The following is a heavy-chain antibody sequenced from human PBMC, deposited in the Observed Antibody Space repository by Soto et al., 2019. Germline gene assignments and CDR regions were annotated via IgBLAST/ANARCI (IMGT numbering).Heavy chain of an antibody. CDR3: ARGIYFDY. Sequence: RASVKVSCKASGYTFNTYGISWVRQAPGQGLEWMGWSSTNKRDTKYAQNLQGRVTMTTDTSTSTAYMELRSLRSDDTAVYYCARGIYFDYWGQGALVTVSS. CDR2: SSTNKRDT. CDR1: GYTFNTYG. J-gene: IGHJ4*02. V-gene: IGHV1-18*01.